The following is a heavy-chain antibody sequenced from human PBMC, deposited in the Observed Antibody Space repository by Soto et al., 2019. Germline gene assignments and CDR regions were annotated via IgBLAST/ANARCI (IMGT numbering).Heavy chain of an antibody. CDR2: VSAYNGNT. CDR1: GYTFTSYG. V-gene: IGHV1-18*01. J-gene: IGHJ3*02. Sequence: ASVKVSCKASGYTFTSYGISWVRQAPGQGLEWMGWVSAYNGNTNNAQKLQGRVTMTTNTSTSTAYMELRSLRSYDTAVYYCARDIGKYYYDGSGQDAFDIWGQGTMVTVSS. CDR3: ARDIGKYYYDGSGQDAFDI. D-gene: IGHD3-22*01.